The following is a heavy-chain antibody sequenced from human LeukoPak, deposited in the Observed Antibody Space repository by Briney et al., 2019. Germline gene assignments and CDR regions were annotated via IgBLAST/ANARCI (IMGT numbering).Heavy chain of an antibody. V-gene: IGHV3-21*01. J-gene: IGHJ3*02. D-gene: IGHD3-22*01. CDR3: AKDPSGVYDSSGYYYGRWAFDI. Sequence: GGSLRLSCAASGFTFSSYSMNWVRQAPGKGLEWVSSISSSSSYIYYADSVKGRFTISRDNAKNSLYLQMNSLRAEDTAVYYCAKDPSGVYDSSGYYYGRWAFDIWGQGTMVTVSS. CDR1: GFTFSSYS. CDR2: ISSSSSYI.